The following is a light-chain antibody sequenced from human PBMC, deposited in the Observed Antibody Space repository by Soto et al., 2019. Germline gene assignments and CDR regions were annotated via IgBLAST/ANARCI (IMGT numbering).Light chain of an antibody. CDR3: QQGHTFPLT. CDR1: QDISDW. CDR2: AAT. J-gene: IGKJ4*01. Sequence: DIQMTQSPSSVSASVGDRVTITCRASQDISDWLAWHQQKPGKAPKLLIYAATTLHSGVPSRFSGSGSGTDFTLTISSLQPEDFVTYYCQQGHTFPLTFGGGTKVEIK. V-gene: IGKV1-12*01.